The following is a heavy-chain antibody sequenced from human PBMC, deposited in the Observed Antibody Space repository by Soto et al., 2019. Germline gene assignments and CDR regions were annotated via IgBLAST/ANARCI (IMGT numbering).Heavy chain of an antibody. CDR1: GFTFSSYG. CDR2: ISYDGSNK. V-gene: IGHV3-30*18. D-gene: IGHD4-17*01. CDR3: AKGLYGEGDNWFDP. Sequence: PGGSLRLSCAASGFTFSSYGMHWVRQAPGKGLEWVAVISYDGSNKYYADSVKGRFTISRDNSKNTLYLQMNSLRAEDTAVYYCAKGLYGEGDNWFDPWGQGTLVTVSS. J-gene: IGHJ5*02.